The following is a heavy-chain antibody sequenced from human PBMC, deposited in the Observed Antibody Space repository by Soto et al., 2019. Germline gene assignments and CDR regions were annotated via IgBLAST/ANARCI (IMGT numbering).Heavy chain of an antibody. J-gene: IGHJ3*02. CDR1: GFTFSSYW. CDR2: IKQDGSEK. V-gene: IGHV3-7*04. CDR3: ARGDYYDSSGPFSDAFDI. D-gene: IGHD3-22*01. Sequence: GGSLRLSCAASGFTFSSYWMSWVRQAPGKGLEWVANIKQDGSEKWYVDSVKGRFTISRDNAKNSLYLQMNSLRANDTAVYYCARGDYYDSSGPFSDAFDIWGQGTMVT.